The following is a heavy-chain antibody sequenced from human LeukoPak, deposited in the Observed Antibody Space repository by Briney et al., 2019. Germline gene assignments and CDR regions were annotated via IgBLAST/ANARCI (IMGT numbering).Heavy chain of an antibody. D-gene: IGHD1-26*01. CDR2: ISAYNGNT. V-gene: IGHV1-18*01. CDR3: ARGALVGATDPADY. J-gene: IGHJ4*02. Sequence: ASVTVSCKASGYTFTSYGISWVRQAPGQGLEWMGWISAYNGNTNYAQKLQGRATMTTDTSTSTAYMELRSLRSDDTAVYYCARGALVGATDPADYWGQGTLVTVSS. CDR1: GYTFTSYG.